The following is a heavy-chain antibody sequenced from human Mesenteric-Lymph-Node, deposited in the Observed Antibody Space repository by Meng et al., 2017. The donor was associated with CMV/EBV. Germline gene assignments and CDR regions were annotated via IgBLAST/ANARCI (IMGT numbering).Heavy chain of an antibody. D-gene: IGHD6-19*01. Sequence: ASGFTFSSYTMNWVRQAPGKGLEWVSSISSSSSGDSTYYADSVKGRFTISRDNSKNTLYLQMNSLRAEDTAVYYCAKHNSGWYHFDYWGQGTLVTVSS. J-gene: IGHJ4*02. V-gene: IGHV3-23*01. CDR1: GFTFSSYT. CDR2: ISSSSSGDST. CDR3: AKHNSGWYHFDY.